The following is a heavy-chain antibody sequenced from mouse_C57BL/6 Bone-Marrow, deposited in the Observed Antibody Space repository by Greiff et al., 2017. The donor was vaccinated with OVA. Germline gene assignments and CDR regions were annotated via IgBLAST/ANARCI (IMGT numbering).Heavy chain of an antibody. CDR3: ARGGQLRLLSWFAY. CDR1: GYAFTNYL. Sequence: QVQLQQSGAELVRPGTSVKVSCKASGYAFTNYLIEWVKQRPGQGLEWIGVINPGSGGTNYNEKFKGKATLTADKSSSTAYMQLSSLTSEDSAVYVCARGGQLRLLSWFAYWGQGTLVTVSA. CDR2: INPGSGGT. D-gene: IGHD3-2*02. J-gene: IGHJ3*01. V-gene: IGHV1-54*01.